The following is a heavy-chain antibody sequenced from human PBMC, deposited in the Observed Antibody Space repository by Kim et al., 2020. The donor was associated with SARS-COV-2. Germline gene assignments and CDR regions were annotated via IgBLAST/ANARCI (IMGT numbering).Heavy chain of an antibody. V-gene: IGHV4-31*02. J-gene: IGHJ4*02. Sequence: YNPSPKSRVTQSVDTAKNQFSLKLSSVTAAETAVYYCARDDRNYYGSGLYWGQGTLVTVSS. D-gene: IGHD3-10*01. CDR3: ARDDRNYYGSGLY.